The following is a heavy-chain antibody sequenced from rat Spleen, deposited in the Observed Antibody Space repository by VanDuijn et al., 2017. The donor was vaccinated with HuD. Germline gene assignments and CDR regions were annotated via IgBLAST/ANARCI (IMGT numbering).Heavy chain of an antibody. CDR1: GFTFSSFA. V-gene: IGHV5-29*01. D-gene: IGHD1-9*01. Sequence: EVQLVESDGGLVQPGRSLKLSCTASGFTFSSFAMAWVRQAPTKGLEWVATISYGDSSGHSSTYYRDSVKGRFTISTDNAKSTLSLQMDSLRSEDTATYYCARRHYGYTDYFDYWGQGVMVTVSS. J-gene: IGHJ2*01. CDR2: ISYGDSSGHSST. CDR3: ARRHYGYTDYFDY.